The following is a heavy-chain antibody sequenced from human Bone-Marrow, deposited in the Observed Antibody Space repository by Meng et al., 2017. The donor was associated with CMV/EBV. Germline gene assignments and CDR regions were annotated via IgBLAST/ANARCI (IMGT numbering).Heavy chain of an antibody. CDR3: AKAPQEWLLYGYFDY. J-gene: IGHJ4*02. V-gene: IGHV3-9*01. CDR2: ISWNSGSI. CDR1: GFTFDDYA. D-gene: IGHD3-3*01. Sequence: SLKISCAASGFTFDDYAMHWVRQAPGKGLEWVSGISWNSGSIGYADSVKGRFTISRDNAKNSLYLQMNSLRAEDTALYYCAKAPQEWLLYGYFDYWGQGTLVTVS.